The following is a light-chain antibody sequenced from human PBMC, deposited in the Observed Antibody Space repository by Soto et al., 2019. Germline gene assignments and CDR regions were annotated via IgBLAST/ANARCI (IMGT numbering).Light chain of an antibody. CDR2: GAF. CDR1: QRITNRY. V-gene: IGKV3-20*01. Sequence: ETVLTQSPGTLSLSPGERATLSCRASQRITNRYLAWYQQKPGQAPRLLISGAFSRVTGIPDRFRCSGSGTDFTLTISILEPEDFAVYYCQQYGSSPLTFGQGTKVEIK. CDR3: QQYGSSPLT. J-gene: IGKJ1*01.